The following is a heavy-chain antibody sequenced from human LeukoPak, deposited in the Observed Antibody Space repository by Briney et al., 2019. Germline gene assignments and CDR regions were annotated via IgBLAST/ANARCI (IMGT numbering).Heavy chain of an antibody. D-gene: IGHD3-22*01. V-gene: IGHV3-21*01. Sequence: GGSLRLSCAASGFTFSSYSMNWVRQAPGKGLEWVSSISSSSSYIYYADSVKGRFTISRGNAKNSLYLQMNSLRAEDTAVYYCAREYYYDSSGYLPFQHWGQGTLVTVSS. J-gene: IGHJ1*01. CDR3: AREYYYDSSGYLPFQH. CDR2: ISSSSSYI. CDR1: GFTFSSYS.